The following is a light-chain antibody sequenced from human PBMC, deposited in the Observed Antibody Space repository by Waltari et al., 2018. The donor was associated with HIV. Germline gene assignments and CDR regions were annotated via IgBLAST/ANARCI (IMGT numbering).Light chain of an antibody. CDR2: RNH. Sequence: QSVLTQPPSASGTPGQRVTISCSGSSSNIESNYVYWYQQLPGTAPKLLIYRNHRRPSGVPDRFSGSKSGTSASLAISWLRSEDEAEYYCAAWDDSLRGVFGGGTKLTVL. V-gene: IGLV1-47*01. J-gene: IGLJ2*01. CDR1: SSNIESNY. CDR3: AAWDDSLRGV.